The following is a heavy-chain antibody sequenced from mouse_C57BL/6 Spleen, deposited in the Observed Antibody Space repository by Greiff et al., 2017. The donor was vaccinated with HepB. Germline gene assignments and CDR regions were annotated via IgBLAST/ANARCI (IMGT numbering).Heavy chain of an antibody. D-gene: IGHD1-1*01. V-gene: IGHV5-12*01. Sequence: EVQWVESGGGLVQPGGSLKLSCAASGFTFSDYYMYWVRQTPEKRLEWVAYISNGGGSTYYPDTVKGRFTISRDNAKNTLYLQMSRLKSEDTAMYYCARYGSSLDYWGQGTTLTVSS. J-gene: IGHJ2*01. CDR1: GFTFSDYY. CDR3: ARYGSSLDY. CDR2: ISNGGGST.